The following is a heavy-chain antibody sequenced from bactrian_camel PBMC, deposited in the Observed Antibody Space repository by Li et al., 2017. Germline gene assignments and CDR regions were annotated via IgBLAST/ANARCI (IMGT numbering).Heavy chain of an antibody. Sequence: VQLVESGGGSVQAGGSLKFSCSTTGSTFSRACMGWFRQAPGKEREGVAAIASDGSTIYADSVKGRFTISRENAKNTLYLQMNSLKPEDTAMYYCAAVTPILWGPSSCSSSLRRRDYDFWGQGTQVTVS. V-gene: IGHV3S53*01. CDR3: AAVTPILWGPSSCSSSLRRRDYDF. J-gene: IGHJ4*01. D-gene: IGHD3*01. CDR2: IASDGST. CDR1: GSTFSRAC.